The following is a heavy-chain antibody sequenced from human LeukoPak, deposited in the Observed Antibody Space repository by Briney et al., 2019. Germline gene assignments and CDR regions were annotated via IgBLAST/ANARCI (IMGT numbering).Heavy chain of an antibody. D-gene: IGHD3-3*01. CDR3: AKDMDFWSGSDY. Sequence: GGSLRLSCAASGFIFNDYAMHWVRQPPGKGLEWVSTISWNSGNKLYTDSVKGRFTISRDNAENSLYLQMNSLRPEDTALYYCAKDMDFWSGSDYWGQGTLVTVSS. CDR2: ISWNSGNK. CDR1: GFIFNDYA. V-gene: IGHV3-9*01. J-gene: IGHJ4*02.